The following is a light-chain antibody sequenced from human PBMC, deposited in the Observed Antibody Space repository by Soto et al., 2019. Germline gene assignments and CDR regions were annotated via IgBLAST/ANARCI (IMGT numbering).Light chain of an antibody. CDR1: QGISKS. CDR2: AAS. Sequence: DIQMTQSPSSLSASVGDRVTITCRASQGISKSLAWYQQKPGKVPKLLIYAASTLQSGVPSRFSGSGSGTDFPLTISSLQPEDVATYYCQKYNTAQWTFGQGTKVEIK. CDR3: QKYNTAQWT. J-gene: IGKJ1*01. V-gene: IGKV1-27*01.